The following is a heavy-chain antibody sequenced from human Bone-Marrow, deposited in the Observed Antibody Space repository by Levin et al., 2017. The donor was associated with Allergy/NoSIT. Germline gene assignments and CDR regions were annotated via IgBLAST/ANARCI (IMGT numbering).Heavy chain of an antibody. V-gene: IGHV4-61*03. CDR3: ARGVRPGGPSGVYRYSDYYYFYMDV. CDR1: GGSVNTPQYS. CDR2: IYYSGST. Sequence: PSETLSLTCTVSGGSVNTPQYSWSWIRQPPGKALEWIGYIYYSGSTNSNPSLQSRMTMSLDTPSNHFSLRLGSVTAADTAIYYCARGVRPGGPSGVYRYSDYYYFYMDVWGKGTTVTVSS. J-gene: IGHJ6*03. D-gene: IGHD3-9*01.